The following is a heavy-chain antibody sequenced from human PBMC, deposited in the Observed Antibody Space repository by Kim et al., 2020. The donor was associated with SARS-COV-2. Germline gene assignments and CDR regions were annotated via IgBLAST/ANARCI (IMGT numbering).Heavy chain of an antibody. V-gene: IGHV1-3*01. D-gene: IGHD3-9*01. CDR3: ARDSYYDICLNYYYYMDV. CDR2: MNADSGNT. J-gene: IGHJ6*03. Sequence: ASVKVSCKASGYTFTSYAMNWVRQAPGQGLEWMGWMNADSGNTRYAQKFQGRVTITRDTSASTAYMELSSLRSEDTAVYYCARDSYYDICLNYYYYMDVW. CDR1: GYTFTSYA.